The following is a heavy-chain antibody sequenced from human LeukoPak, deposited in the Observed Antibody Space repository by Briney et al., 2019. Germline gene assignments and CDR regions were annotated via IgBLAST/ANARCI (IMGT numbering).Heavy chain of an antibody. V-gene: IGHV3-53*01. Sequence: GGSLRLSCALSGFSVTNNSMSWVRPALGKGVEWVSVFYVGGATYYADSVKGRFSISRDNYENTLYLQMKSLRAEDTAVYDCARGDGYNFFDYWGQGTLVTVSS. J-gene: IGHJ4*02. CDR1: GFSVTNNS. CDR3: ARGDGYNFFDY. CDR2: FYVGGAT. D-gene: IGHD5-24*01.